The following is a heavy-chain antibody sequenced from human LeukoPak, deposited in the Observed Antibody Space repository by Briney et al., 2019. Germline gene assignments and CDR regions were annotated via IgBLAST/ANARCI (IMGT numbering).Heavy chain of an antibody. Sequence: GGSLRLSCAASGFTFSSYWMHWVRHAPGKGLVWVSRINSDGSSTSYADSVKGRFTISRDNATNTLYLQMNSLRAEDTAVYYCAREASYYYDSSGYFFDYWGQGTLVTVSS. CDR3: AREASYYYDSSGYFFDY. CDR1: GFTFSSYW. V-gene: IGHV3-74*01. D-gene: IGHD3-22*01. CDR2: INSDGSST. J-gene: IGHJ4*02.